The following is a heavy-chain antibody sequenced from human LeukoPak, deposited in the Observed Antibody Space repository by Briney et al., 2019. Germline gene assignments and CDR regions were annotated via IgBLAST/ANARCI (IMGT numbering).Heavy chain of an antibody. D-gene: IGHD3-22*01. CDR1: GGSVSSGSYY. J-gene: IGHJ4*02. CDR2: IYYSGST. Sequence: SETLSLTCTVSGGSVSSGSYYWSWIRQPPGKGLEWIGYIYYSGSTNYNPSLKSRVTIPVDTSKNQFSLKLSSVTAADTAVYYCARDPYYYDSSGFDYWGQGTLVTVSS. V-gene: IGHV4-61*01. CDR3: ARDPYYYDSSGFDY.